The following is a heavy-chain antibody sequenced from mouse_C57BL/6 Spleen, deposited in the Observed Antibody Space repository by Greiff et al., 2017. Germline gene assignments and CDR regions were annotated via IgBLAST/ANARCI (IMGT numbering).Heavy chain of an antibody. CDR2: INPSHGGT. V-gene: IGHV1-53*01. J-gene: IGHJ2*01. CDR1: GYTFTSYW. Sequence: QVQLQQPGTELVKPGASVKMSCKASGYTFTSYWMHWVKQRPGTGLEWIGNINPSHGGTNYNEKFKSKATLTVAKSSSTASMQISSQKADDLSVYDSATKRYYGSLYYDYWGQGTTLTVAA. D-gene: IGHD1-1*01. CDR3: ATKRYYGSLYYDY.